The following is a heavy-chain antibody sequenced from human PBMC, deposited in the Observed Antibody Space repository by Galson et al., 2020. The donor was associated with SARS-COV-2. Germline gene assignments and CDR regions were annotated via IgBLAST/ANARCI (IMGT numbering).Heavy chain of an antibody. D-gene: IGHD2-15*01. Sequence: SQTLSLTCAVYGGSFRGYYWTWIRQSPGKGLQWIGEINHRGSTNYDPSLQSRVAMSVDTSKNQFSLRLSSVTAADTAVYYCARGAEERRIIVVVPYYYSYMDVWGKGTTVNVAS. J-gene: IGHJ6*03. CDR1: GGSFRGYY. CDR2: INHRGST. V-gene: IGHV4-34*01. CDR3: ARGAEERRIIVVVPYYYSYMDV.